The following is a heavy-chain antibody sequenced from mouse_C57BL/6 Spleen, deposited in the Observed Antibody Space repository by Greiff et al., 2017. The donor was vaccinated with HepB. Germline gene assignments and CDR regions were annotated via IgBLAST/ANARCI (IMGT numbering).Heavy chain of an antibody. CDR2: INPNNGGT. CDR1: GYTFTDYY. CDR3: ASFYYYGSSYYAMDY. Sequence: VQLQQSGPELVKPGASVKISCKASGYTFTDYYMNWVKQSHGKSLEWIGDINPNNGGTSYNQKFKGKATLTVDKSSSTAYMELRSLTSEDSAVYYCASFYYYGSSYYAMDYWGQGTSVTVSS. D-gene: IGHD1-1*01. V-gene: IGHV1-26*01. J-gene: IGHJ4*01.